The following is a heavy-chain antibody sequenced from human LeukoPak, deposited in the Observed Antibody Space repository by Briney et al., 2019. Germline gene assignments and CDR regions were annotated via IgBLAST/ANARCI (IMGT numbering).Heavy chain of an antibody. D-gene: IGHD5-18*01. CDR2: INPNSGGP. Sequence: GASVKVSCKTSGYSFTGYYIHWVRQAPGQGLEWMGRINPNSGGPNYGQKFQGTVTMTRDTSISTAYPELSNLRSDDTAAYYCVRGYSYGFYFDYWGQGSLVTVFS. V-gene: IGHV1-2*06. CDR3: VRGYSYGFYFDY. CDR1: GYSFTGYY. J-gene: IGHJ4*02.